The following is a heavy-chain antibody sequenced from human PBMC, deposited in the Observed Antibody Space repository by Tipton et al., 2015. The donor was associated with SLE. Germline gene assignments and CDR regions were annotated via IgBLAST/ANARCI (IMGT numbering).Heavy chain of an antibody. CDR2: ISSSGTTI. J-gene: IGHJ2*01. Sequence: GSLRLSCAASGFTFSSYEMNWVRQAPGKGLEWVSYISSSGTTIYYADSVKGRFTISRDNAKNSLYLQMNSLRAEDTAVYYCARAGGAAGWRWYFDLWGRGTLVTVSS. CDR3: ARAGGAAGWRWYFDL. CDR1: GFTFSSYE. D-gene: IGHD6-13*01. V-gene: IGHV3-48*03.